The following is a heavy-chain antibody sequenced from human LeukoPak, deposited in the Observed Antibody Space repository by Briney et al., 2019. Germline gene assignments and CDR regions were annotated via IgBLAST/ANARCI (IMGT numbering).Heavy chain of an antibody. J-gene: IGHJ5*02. CDR1: GYTFTSYD. CDR3: AITYYYGSGSDQGWWFDP. Sequence: SVKVSCKASGYTFTSYDINWVRQAPGQGLEWMGGIIAIFDTGNYAQKFQGRVTITADESTSTAYMELSSLRSEDTAVYYCAITYYYGSGSDQGWWFDPWGQGTLVTVSS. CDR2: IIAIFDTG. D-gene: IGHD3-10*01. V-gene: IGHV1-69*13.